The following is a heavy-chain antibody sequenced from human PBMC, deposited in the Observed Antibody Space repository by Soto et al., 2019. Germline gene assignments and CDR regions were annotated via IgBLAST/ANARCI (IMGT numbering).Heavy chain of an antibody. D-gene: IGHD2-15*01. CDR2: IYPGDSDT. Sequence: LGESLKISCKGSGYSFTSYWIGWVRQMPGKGLEWMGIIYPGDSDTRYSPSFQGQVTISADKSISTAYLQWSSLKASDTAMYYCARGGYGGNSFSYYYYGMDVWGQGTTVTVSS. CDR1: GYSFTSYW. V-gene: IGHV5-51*01. CDR3: ARGGYGGNSFSYYYYGMDV. J-gene: IGHJ6*02.